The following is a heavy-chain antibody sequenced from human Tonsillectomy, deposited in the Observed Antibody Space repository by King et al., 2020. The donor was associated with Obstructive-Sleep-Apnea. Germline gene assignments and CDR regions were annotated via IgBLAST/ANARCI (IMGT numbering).Heavy chain of an antibody. D-gene: IGHD2-15*01. J-gene: IGHJ2*01. CDR2: ISKEGTNK. V-gene: IGHV3-30*04. CDR3: ARVRVAQAVLPL. CDR1: GFTFSNHA. Sequence: QVQLVESGGGVVQPGRSLRLSCAASGFTFSNHALHWVRQAPGKGMEWVAGISKEGTNKEYADSVKGRFSIARDNPKKTLYLQMNSLREEDTALYYCARVRVAQAVLPLWGRGTLVTVSS.